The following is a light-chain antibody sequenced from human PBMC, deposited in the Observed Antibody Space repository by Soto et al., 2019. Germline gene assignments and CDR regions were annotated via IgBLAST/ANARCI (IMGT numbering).Light chain of an antibody. J-gene: IGLJ3*02. CDR1: NSNIGNNA. CDR3: AAWDDSRNGPV. CDR2: FDD. V-gene: IGLV1-36*01. Sequence: QSVLTQPPSVSAAPRQRVTISCSGSNSNIGNNAVNWYQQVPGRAPKLLIHFDDRVPSGISYRFSGSKSGTSASLAISELQSEDEADYYCAAWDDSRNGPVFGGGTKVTVL.